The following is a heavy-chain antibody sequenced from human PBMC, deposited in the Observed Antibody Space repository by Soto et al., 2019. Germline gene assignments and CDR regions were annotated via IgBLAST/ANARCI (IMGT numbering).Heavy chain of an antibody. CDR3: STASFLSGGLFDH. V-gene: IGHV3-15*01. D-gene: IGHD3-10*01. CDR2: IKSKTDGGTT. CDR1: GFTFSNAG. J-gene: IGHJ4*02. Sequence: EVQLVESGGGLVKPGGSLRLSCAASGFTFSNAGMSWARQAPGKGLEWVGRIKSKTDGGTTDYAAPVKGRLTISRDDSENTLYLKMNSLKPEDTAVYYCSTASFLSGGLFDHWGQGTLVTVSS.